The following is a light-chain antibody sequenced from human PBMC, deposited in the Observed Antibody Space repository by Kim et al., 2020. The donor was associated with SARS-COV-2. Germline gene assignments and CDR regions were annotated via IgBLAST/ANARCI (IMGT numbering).Light chain of an antibody. CDR2: GAS. CDR3: QQHGNSPYT. J-gene: IGKJ2*01. V-gene: IGKV3-20*01. CDR1: PRFPRSA. Sequence: LSPGGRAPLSCRARPRFPRSAFAWYQQKPGQAPRLLIYGASSRPSGVPDRFGGSVSGTDFTLTVTRLEPEDFAVYYCQQHGNSPYTCGQGTKLEI.